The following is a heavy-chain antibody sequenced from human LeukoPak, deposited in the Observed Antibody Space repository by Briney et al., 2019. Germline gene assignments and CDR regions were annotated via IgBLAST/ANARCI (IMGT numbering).Heavy chain of an antibody. Sequence: ASVKVSCKASGYTFTGYYMHWVRQATGQGLRWMGWMNPNSGNTGYAQKFQGRVTMTRNTSISTAYMELSSLRSEDTAVYYCARGPGYCSSTSCLYYYYYGMDVWGQGTTVTVSS. D-gene: IGHD2-2*01. J-gene: IGHJ6*02. V-gene: IGHV1-8*02. CDR1: GYTFTGYY. CDR3: ARGPGYCSSTSCLYYYYYGMDV. CDR2: MNPNSGNT.